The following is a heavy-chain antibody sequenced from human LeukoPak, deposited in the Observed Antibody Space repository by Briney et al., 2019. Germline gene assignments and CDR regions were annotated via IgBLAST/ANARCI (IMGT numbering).Heavy chain of an antibody. CDR3: AKCETFNMESFHY. CDR2: ISGSGGYI. J-gene: IGHJ4*02. V-gene: IGHV3-23*01. D-gene: IGHD3-3*01. CDR1: GFTFSSFD. Sequence: GGSLRLSCAASGFTFSSFDMGWVRQAPGRGLEWVSDISGSGGYIYYADSVKGRFTVSRDNSKNTLYLQMNSLRAEDTAIYYCAKCETFNMESFHYWGQGTLVTVSS.